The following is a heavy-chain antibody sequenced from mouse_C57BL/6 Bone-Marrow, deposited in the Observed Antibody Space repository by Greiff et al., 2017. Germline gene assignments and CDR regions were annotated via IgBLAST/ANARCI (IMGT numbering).Heavy chain of an antibody. CDR3: TRMTTVVGTSRYYYAMDY. Sequence: VQLQQPVAELVKPGASVKLSCKASGYTFTSSWMHWVKQRPGQGLEWIGMIHPNSGSTNYNAKFKSKATLTVDKSSSTAYMQLSSLTPEDTAVSYCTRMTTVVGTSRYYYAMDYWGQGTSVTVSS. CDR1: GYTFTSSW. CDR2: IHPNSGST. V-gene: IGHV1-64*01. D-gene: IGHD1-1*01. J-gene: IGHJ4*01.